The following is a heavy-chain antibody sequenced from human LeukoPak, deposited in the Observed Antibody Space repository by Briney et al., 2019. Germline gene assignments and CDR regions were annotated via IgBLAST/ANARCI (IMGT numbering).Heavy chain of an antibody. D-gene: IGHD3-22*01. CDR2: IYYSGST. CDR3: AGEGRHYDSSGYYR. CDR1: GGSISSGDYY. J-gene: IGHJ5*02. V-gene: IGHV4-30-4*01. Sequence: PSQTLSLTCTVSGGSISSGDYYWSWLRQPPGKGLEWIGYIYYSGSTYYNPSLKSRVTISVDTSKNQFSLKLSSVTAADTAVYYCAGEGRHYDSSGYYRWGQGTLVTVSS.